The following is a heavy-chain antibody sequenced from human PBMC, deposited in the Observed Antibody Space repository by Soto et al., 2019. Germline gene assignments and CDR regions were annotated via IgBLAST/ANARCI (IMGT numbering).Heavy chain of an antibody. V-gene: IGHV3-7*03. J-gene: IGHJ4*02. Sequence: AGGSLRLSCAASGFTFGYYWMSWVRQAPGKGLEWLATIKWDASEKKYVDSVKGRFTISRDNSKNTLYLQMNSLRAEDTAVYYCAKDSSLPTYDILTGYYGFGGGNDYWGQGTLVTVSS. CDR2: IKWDASEK. D-gene: IGHD3-9*01. CDR3: AKDSSLPTYDILTGYYGFGGGNDY. CDR1: GFTFGYYW.